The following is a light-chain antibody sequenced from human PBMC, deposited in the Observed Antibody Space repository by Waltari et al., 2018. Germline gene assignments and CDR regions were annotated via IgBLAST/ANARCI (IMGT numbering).Light chain of an antibody. J-gene: IGLJ3*02. V-gene: IGLV4-69*01. CDR1: SGHSNYA. CDR2: LNSDGTH. CDR3: QTWGTGIRV. Sequence: LVLTQSPSASASLGASVKLTCTLSSGHSNYAIASHQQQPEKGPRYVMKLNSDGTHNKGDGIPDRFSGSSSGAERYLTISSLQSEDEADYYCQTWGTGIRVFGGGTKLTVL.